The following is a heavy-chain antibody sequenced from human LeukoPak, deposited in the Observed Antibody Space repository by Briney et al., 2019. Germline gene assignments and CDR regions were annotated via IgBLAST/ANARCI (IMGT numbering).Heavy chain of an antibody. CDR2: IYYSGST. CDR1: GGSISSSSYY. Sequence: PSETLSFTCTVSGGSISSSSYYWGWIRQPPGKGLEWIGSIYYSGSTYYNPSLKSRVTISVDTSKNQFSLKLSSVTAADTAVYYCASRVRVHDYADYWGQGTLVTVSS. CDR3: ASRVRVHDYADY. D-gene: IGHD3-10*01. V-gene: IGHV4-39*01. J-gene: IGHJ4*02.